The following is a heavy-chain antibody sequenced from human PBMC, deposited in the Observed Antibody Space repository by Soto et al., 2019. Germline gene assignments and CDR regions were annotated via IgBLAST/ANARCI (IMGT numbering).Heavy chain of an antibody. V-gene: IGHV1-69*18. D-gene: IGHD1-26*01. CDR2: IIPIFGTR. CDR3: ARYGGSYFSAEYFHH. J-gene: IGHJ1*01. Sequence: QVQLVQSGAEVKKPGSSVKVSCKASGGTFSSYAISWVRQAPGQGLERMGRIIPIFGTRNYAQNFQGRVTITADESTSTAYMELRSLRSEDTAVYYCARYGGSYFSAEYFHHWGQGTLVTVSS. CDR1: GGTFSSYA.